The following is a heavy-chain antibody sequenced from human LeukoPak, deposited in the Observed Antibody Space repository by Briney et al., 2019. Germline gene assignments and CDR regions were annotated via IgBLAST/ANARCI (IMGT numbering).Heavy chain of an antibody. D-gene: IGHD4-23*01. J-gene: IGHJ4*02. V-gene: IGHV3-64*04. CDR2: ISSNGGST. CDR3: AKAEGFFGGYYDH. Sequence: GGSLRLSCSASGFTFSSYAMHWVRQAPGKGLEYVSAISSNGGSTYYADSVKGRFTISRDNAKNSLYLQMNSLRTEDTAFYYCAKAEGFFGGYYDHWGQGTLVTVSS. CDR1: GFTFSSYA.